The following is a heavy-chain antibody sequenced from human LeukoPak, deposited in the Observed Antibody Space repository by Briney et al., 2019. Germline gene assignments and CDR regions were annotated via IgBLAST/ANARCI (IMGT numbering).Heavy chain of an antibody. J-gene: IGHJ3*02. D-gene: IGHD6-19*01. Sequence: GRSLRLSCAASGLTFDDYAMHWVRQAPGKGLEWVSGISWNSGSIGYADSVKGRFTISRDNAKNSLYLQMNSLRAEDTALYYCAKDIGAVAGYAFDIWGQGTMVTVSS. V-gene: IGHV3-9*01. CDR2: ISWNSGSI. CDR1: GLTFDDYA. CDR3: AKDIGAVAGYAFDI.